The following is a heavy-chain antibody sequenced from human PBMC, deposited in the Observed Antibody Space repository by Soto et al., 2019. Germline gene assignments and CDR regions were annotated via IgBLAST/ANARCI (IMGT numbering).Heavy chain of an antibody. Sequence: GGSLRLSCAASGFTFSSYGMHWVRQAPGKGLEWVAVIWYDGSNKYYADSVKGRFTISRDNSKNTLYLQMNSLRAEDTAVYYCARDPGVRRNYQYNWFDPWGQGTLVTVSS. CDR1: GFTFSSYG. V-gene: IGHV3-33*01. J-gene: IGHJ5*02. CDR2: IWYDGSNK. CDR3: ARDPGVRRNYQYNWFDP. D-gene: IGHD4-4*01.